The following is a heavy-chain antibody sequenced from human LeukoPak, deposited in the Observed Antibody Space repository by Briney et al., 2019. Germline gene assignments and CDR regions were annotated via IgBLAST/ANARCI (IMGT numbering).Heavy chain of an antibody. Sequence: SETLSLTCTVSGGSISSYYWSWIRQPPGKGLEWIGYIYYSGSTNYNPPLKSRVTISVDTSKNQFSLKLSSVTAADTAVYYCARSRRDGYNYYFDYWGQGTLVTVSS. D-gene: IGHD5-24*01. CDR2: IYYSGST. V-gene: IGHV4-59*01. J-gene: IGHJ4*02. CDR1: GGSISSYY. CDR3: ARSRRDGYNYYFDY.